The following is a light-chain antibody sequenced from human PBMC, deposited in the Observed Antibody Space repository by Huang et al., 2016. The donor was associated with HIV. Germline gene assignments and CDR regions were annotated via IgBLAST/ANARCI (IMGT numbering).Light chain of an antibody. CDR3: QQYGSSYT. CDR2: GTS. J-gene: IGKJ2*01. V-gene: IGKV3-20*01. Sequence: EIVLTQSPVTLSLSPGERATLSCRASQSVSSSYLAWHRQRPGQAPQLVIYGTSNRATGIPYRFSGRGSVTDFTLTLSRLEPEDFALYYCQQYGSSYTFGQGTKLEIK. CDR1: QSVSSSY.